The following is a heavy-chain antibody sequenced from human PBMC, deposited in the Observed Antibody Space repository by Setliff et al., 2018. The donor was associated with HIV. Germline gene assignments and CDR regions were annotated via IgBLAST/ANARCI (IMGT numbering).Heavy chain of an antibody. Sequence: PSETLSLTCTVSGGSISSSNNYWGWIRQPPGKGLEWIGSIYYSGSTHYNPSLKSRVTMSVDMSKNQFSLKLTSVTAADMALYYCARQQTALFVDYWGQGTLVTVS. V-gene: IGHV4-39*01. CDR3: ARQQTALFVDY. J-gene: IGHJ4*02. CDR2: IYYSGST. CDR1: GGSISSSNNY. D-gene: IGHD2-21*02.